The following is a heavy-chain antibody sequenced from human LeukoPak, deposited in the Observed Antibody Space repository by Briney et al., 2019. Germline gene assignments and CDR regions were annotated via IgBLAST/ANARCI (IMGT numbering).Heavy chain of an antibody. V-gene: IGHV1-46*01. J-gene: IGHJ1*01. CDR2: SNPSGGST. CDR1: GYTFTSYY. Sequence: ASVKVSCKASGYTFTSYYMHWVRQAPGQGLEWMGISNPSGGSTSYAQKFQGRVTMTRDTSTSTVYMELSSLRSEDTAVYYCARDATNYDILTGYYNLFAEYFQHWGQGTLVTVSS. D-gene: IGHD3-9*01. CDR3: ARDATNYDILTGYYNLFAEYFQH.